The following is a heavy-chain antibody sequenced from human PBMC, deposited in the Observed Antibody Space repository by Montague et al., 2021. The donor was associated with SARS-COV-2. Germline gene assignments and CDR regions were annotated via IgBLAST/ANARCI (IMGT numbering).Heavy chain of an antibody. J-gene: IGHJ6*02. CDR2: INQDGSDR. V-gene: IGHV3-7*01. CDR3: ARRNDMDV. Sequence: SLRLSCAGTGFTFSSHWMNWVRQAPGKGLEWVANINQDGSDRRYMDSVKGRFTISKDNAKNSLFLEMNSLRAEDTAVYYCARRNDMDVWGQGTTVTVSS. CDR1: GFTFSSHW.